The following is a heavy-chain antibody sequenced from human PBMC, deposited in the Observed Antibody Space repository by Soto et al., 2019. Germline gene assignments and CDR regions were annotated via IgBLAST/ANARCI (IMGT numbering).Heavy chain of an antibody. CDR2: INHSGST. Sequence: SETLSLTCAVYGGSFSGYYWSWIRQPPGKGLEWIGEINHSGSTNYNPSLKSRVTISVDTSKNQFSLKLSSVTAADTAVYYCARTWFDPWGQGTLVTVSS. J-gene: IGHJ5*02. V-gene: IGHV4-34*01. CDR3: ARTWFDP. CDR1: GGSFSGYY.